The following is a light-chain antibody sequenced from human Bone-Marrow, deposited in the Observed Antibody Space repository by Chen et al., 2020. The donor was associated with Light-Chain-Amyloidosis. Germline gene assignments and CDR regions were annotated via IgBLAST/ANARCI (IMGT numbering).Light chain of an antibody. CDR2: EVT. V-gene: IGLV2-14*01. Sequence: QSALTQPASVSGSPGQSITISCTGPSSAVGGDNHVSWYQQHPDKAPKLMIYEVTNRPSWVPDRFSGSKSDNTASLTISGLQTEDEADYFCSSYTITNTLVFGSGTRVTVL. CDR1: SSAVGGDNH. J-gene: IGLJ1*01. CDR3: SSYTITNTLV.